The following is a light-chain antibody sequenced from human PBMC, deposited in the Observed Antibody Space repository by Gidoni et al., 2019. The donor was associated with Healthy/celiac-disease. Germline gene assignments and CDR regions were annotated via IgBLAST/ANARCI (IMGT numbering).Light chain of an antibody. CDR2: AAS. V-gene: IGKV1-27*01. Sequence: DIQMTQSPSSLSAPVGDRVTITCRASQGISNSLAWYQQKPGKVPKLLIYAASSLQSGVPSRFSGSGSGTDFTLTISSLQPEDFAAYYCQKYNSALFFGQGTRLEIK. CDR1: QGISNS. J-gene: IGKJ5*01. CDR3: QKYNSALF.